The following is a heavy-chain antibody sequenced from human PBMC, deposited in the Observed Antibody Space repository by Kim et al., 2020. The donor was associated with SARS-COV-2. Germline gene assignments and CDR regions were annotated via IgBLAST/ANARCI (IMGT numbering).Heavy chain of an antibody. J-gene: IGHJ6*02. Sequence: IDYADSVKDRFTISRDFAKNSLYLQMNSLGVDDTALYYCGKDLVPGGLDVWGQGTAVTVSS. D-gene: IGHD2-8*02. CDR3: GKDLVPGGLDV. V-gene: IGHV3-9*01. CDR2: I.